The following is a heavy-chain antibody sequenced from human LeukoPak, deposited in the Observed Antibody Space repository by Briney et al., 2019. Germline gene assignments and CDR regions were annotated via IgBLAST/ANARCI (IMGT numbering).Heavy chain of an antibody. V-gene: IGHV3-7*05. CDR2: IMQDGSEK. J-gene: IGHJ4*02. D-gene: IGHD6-19*01. CDR1: GFSFSSYW. Sequence: PGGSLRLSCAASGFSFSSYWMSWVRQAPGKGLEWVANIMQDGSEKYYVDSVKGRFTISRDSAKNSLYLQMNSLRAEDTAVFYCVREVLGSGWHRNFDYWGQGTPVTVSS. CDR3: VREVLGSGWHRNFDY.